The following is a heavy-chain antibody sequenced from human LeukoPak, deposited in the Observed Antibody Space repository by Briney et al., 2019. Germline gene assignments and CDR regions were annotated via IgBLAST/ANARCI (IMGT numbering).Heavy chain of an antibody. CDR3: ARDLPPTYYDFWSGYYPPYYFDY. CDR1: GFTFSSYS. CDR2: ISSISSYM. V-gene: IGHV3-21*01. Sequence: GGSLRLSCAASGFTFSSYSMNWVRQAPGKGLEWVSSISSISSYMYYADSVKGRFTIPRDNAKNSLYLQMNSLRAEDTAVYYCARDLPPTYYDFWSGYYPPYYFDYWGQGTLVTVSS. J-gene: IGHJ4*02. D-gene: IGHD3-3*01.